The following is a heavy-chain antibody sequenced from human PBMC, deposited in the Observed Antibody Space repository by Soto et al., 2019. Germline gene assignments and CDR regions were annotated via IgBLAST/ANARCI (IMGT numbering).Heavy chain of an antibody. CDR3: ARDSGGMDV. CDR1: GYTFTSYA. CDR2: INAGNGNT. J-gene: IGHJ6*02. Sequence: QVQLGQSGAEVKKPGASVKVSCKASGYTFTSYAVHWVRQAPGQRLEWMGWINAGNGNTKYSQKFQGRVTITRDTSANTSHMELSSLRSEDTAVYYCARDSGGMDVWGQGTTVTVSS. V-gene: IGHV1-3*01.